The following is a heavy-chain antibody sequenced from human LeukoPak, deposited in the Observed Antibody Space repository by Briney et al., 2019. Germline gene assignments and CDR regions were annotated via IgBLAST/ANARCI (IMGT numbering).Heavy chain of an antibody. CDR1: GFTFSTYW. D-gene: IGHD3-10*01. Sequence: SGGSLRLSCAASGFTFSTYWMHWVRQAPGKGLVWVSRINPDGSRTSYADSAKGRFTISRDNAKNTLYLQMNSLRAEDTAVYYCARVASGSYNWFDPWGQGSLVTVSA. J-gene: IGHJ5*02. V-gene: IGHV3-74*01. CDR3: ARVASGSYNWFDP. CDR2: INPDGSRT.